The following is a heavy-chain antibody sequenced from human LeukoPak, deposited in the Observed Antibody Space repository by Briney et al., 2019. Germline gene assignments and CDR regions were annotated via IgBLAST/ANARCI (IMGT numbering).Heavy chain of an antibody. Sequence: SETLSLTCTVSGGSISSHYWSWIRQPPGKRLEGIGYIYYSGSTNYNPSLKSRVTISVDTSKNQFSLKLSSVTAADTAVYYCAREEGSSSWRLGFDYWGQGTLVTVSS. J-gene: IGHJ4*02. CDR2: IYYSGST. V-gene: IGHV4-59*11. D-gene: IGHD6-6*01. CDR1: GGSISSHY. CDR3: AREEGSSSWRLGFDY.